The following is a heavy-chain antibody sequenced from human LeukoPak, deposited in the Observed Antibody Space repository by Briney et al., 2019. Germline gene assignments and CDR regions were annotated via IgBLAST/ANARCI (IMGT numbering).Heavy chain of an antibody. CDR1: GFTFSDYW. Sequence: GGSLRLSCAASGFTFSDYWMHWVRQAPGKGLVWVSRISSDGSRVTYADSVKGRFTISRDNAKNTLYLQMNSLRAEDTAVYYCAKGGTTSAFFDFWGQGSLVTVSS. J-gene: IGHJ4*02. CDR3: AKGGTTSAFFDF. CDR2: ISSDGSRV. V-gene: IGHV3-74*01. D-gene: IGHD1-14*01.